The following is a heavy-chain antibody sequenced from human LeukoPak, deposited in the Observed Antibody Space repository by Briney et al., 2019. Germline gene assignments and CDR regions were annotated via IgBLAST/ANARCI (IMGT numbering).Heavy chain of an antibody. CDR3: ARLIDAFDI. CDR1: GGSLSSYY. CDR2: IYYSGST. Sequence: SETLSLTCTVSGGSLSSYYWSWLRQPPGKGLEWIGYIYYSGSTNYNPSLKSRVTISVDTSKNQFSLKLSSVTAADTAVYYCARLIDAFDIWGQGTMVTVSS. J-gene: IGHJ3*02. D-gene: IGHD3-22*01. V-gene: IGHV4-59*08.